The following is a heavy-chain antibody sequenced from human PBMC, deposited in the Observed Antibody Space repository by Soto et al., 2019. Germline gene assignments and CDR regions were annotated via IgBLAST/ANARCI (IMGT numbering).Heavy chain of an antibody. CDR2: IDHSGST. D-gene: IGHD4-17*01. CDR1: GGSISSGGYS. Sequence: QLQLQESGSGLVKPSQTLSLTCAVSGGSISSGGYSWSWIRQPPGKGLEWIGYIDHSGSTYYNPSLKSRVTISVDRPKDQFSLKLSSVTAADTAVYYCARCVYGDYETFDDWGQGTLVTVSS. J-gene: IGHJ4*02. CDR3: ARCVYGDYETFDD. V-gene: IGHV4-30-2*01.